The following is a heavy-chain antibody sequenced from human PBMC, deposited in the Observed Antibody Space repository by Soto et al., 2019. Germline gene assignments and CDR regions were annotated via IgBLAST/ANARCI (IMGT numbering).Heavy chain of an antibody. D-gene: IGHD6-19*01. Sequence: LRLSCAASGFTFSSYWMSWVRQAPGKGLEWVANIKRDGSEKYYVDSVKGRFTISRDNAKNSLYLQMNSLRAEDTAVYYCARVSSGWYYAFDYWGQGTLVTVSS. V-gene: IGHV3-7*01. CDR3: ARVSSGWYYAFDY. CDR1: GFTFSSYW. CDR2: IKRDGSEK. J-gene: IGHJ4*02.